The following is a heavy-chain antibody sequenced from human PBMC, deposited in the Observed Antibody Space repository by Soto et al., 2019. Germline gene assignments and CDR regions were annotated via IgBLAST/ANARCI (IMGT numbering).Heavy chain of an antibody. CDR3: ARVVMATVPASYYYGMDV. CDR1: GYTFTSYG. J-gene: IGHJ6*02. V-gene: IGHV1-18*04. CDR2: ISAYNGNT. Sequence: SVKVSCKASGYTFTSYGISWVRQAPGQGLEWMGWISAYNGNTNYAQKFQGRVTITADESTSTAYMELTSLRSEDTAVYYCARVVMATVPASYYYGMDVCGQRTTVTASS. D-gene: IGHD4-4*01.